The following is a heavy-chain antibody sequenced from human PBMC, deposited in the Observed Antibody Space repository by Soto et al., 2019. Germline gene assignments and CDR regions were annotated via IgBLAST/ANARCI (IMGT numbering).Heavy chain of an antibody. CDR3: ARDFFDSSDYTTNWFDP. Sequence: SMTLSLTCTVCSGSISSYYCSWIRQPQGKGLEWIGSIYHTGNAYYNPSLKSRVTISVDTSKNQFSLKLTSVTAADAALYYCARDFFDSSDYTTNWFDPWGQGTLVTVS. D-gene: IGHD3-22*01. V-gene: IGHV4-59*05. J-gene: IGHJ5*02. CDR1: SGSISSYY. CDR2: IYHTGNA.